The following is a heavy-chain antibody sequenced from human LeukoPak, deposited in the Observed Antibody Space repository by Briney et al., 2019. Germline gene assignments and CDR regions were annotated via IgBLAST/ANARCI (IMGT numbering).Heavy chain of an antibody. D-gene: IGHD2-2*02. Sequence: PSETPSLTFTVSGGSISSYYLSWIRQPPREGPEWSGRVYTTGRTNYNPSLKSRVTMSVDTSKNQFSLKLSSVTAADTAVYYCARDVSETCSSTSCYTSYYYYMDVWGKGTTVTVSS. J-gene: IGHJ6*03. CDR3: ARDVSETCSSTSCYTSYYYYMDV. V-gene: IGHV4-4*07. CDR1: GGSISSYY. CDR2: VYTTGRT.